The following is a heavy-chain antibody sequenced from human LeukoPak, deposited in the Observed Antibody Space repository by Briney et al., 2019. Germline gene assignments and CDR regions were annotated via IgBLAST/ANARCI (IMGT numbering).Heavy chain of an antibody. CDR3: ARDQVIQLWFCLDY. D-gene: IGHD5-18*01. Sequence: GGSLRLSCAASGFTFSSYAMHWVRQAPGKGLEWVAVISYDGSNKYYADSVKGRFTISRDNSKNTLYLQMNSLRAEDTAVYYCARDQVIQLWFCLDYWGQGTLVTVSS. J-gene: IGHJ4*02. CDR1: GFTFSSYA. V-gene: IGHV3-30*01. CDR2: ISYDGSNK.